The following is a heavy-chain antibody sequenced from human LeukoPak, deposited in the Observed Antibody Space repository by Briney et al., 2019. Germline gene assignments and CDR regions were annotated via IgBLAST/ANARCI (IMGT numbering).Heavy chain of an antibody. CDR3: ASRPLWRSWKLGVAFDI. CDR1: GGSFSGYY. Sequence: PSETLSLTCAVYGGSFSGYYWSWIRQPPGKGLEWIGEINHSGSTNYNPSLKSRVTISVDTSKNQFSLKLSSVTAADTAVYYCASRPLWRSWKLGVAFDIWGQGTMVTVSS. D-gene: IGHD6-13*01. CDR2: INHSGST. V-gene: IGHV4-34*01. J-gene: IGHJ3*02.